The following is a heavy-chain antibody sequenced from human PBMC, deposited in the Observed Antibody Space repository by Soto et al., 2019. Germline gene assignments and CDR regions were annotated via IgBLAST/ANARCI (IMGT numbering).Heavy chain of an antibody. J-gene: IGHJ5*02. D-gene: IGHD6-13*01. V-gene: IGHV1-18*04. CDR2: ISAYNGNT. CDR3: ARVLRSYSSSWYNWFDP. Sequence: ASVKVSCKASGYTFTSYGISWVRQAPGQGLEWMGWISAYNGNTNYARKLQGRVTMTTDTSTSTAYMELRSLRSDDTAVYYCARVLRSYSSSWYNWFDPWGQGTLVTVS. CDR1: GYTFTSYG.